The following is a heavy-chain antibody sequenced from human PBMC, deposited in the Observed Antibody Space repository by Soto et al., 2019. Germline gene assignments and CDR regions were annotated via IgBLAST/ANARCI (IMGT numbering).Heavy chain of an antibody. Sequence: HPGGSLRLSCAASGFTFSSYGMRWVRQAPGKGLEWVAVIWYDGSNKYYADSVKGRFTISRDSSKNTLYLQMNSLSAEDTAVYYSVTHSWNYWGQGTLVTVSS. J-gene: IGHJ4*02. CDR2: IWYDGSNK. D-gene: IGHD1-1*01. CDR1: GFTFSSYG. V-gene: IGHV3-33*01. CDR3: VTHSWNY.